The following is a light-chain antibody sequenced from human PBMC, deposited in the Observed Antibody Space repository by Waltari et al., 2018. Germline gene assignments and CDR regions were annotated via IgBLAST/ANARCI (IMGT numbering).Light chain of an antibody. CDR2: GSS. V-gene: IGLV1-40*01. CDR3: QSYDTSLSVV. J-gene: IGLJ3*02. Sequence: QSVLTQPPSVSGAPGQRVPISCPGSGSNIRAGYAFHWYQQLPRAAPKLLIYGSSTRPLGVPDRFFGSTSGTSASLAITGLQAEDEADYYCQSYDTSLSVVFGGGTKLTVL. CDR1: GSNIRAGYA.